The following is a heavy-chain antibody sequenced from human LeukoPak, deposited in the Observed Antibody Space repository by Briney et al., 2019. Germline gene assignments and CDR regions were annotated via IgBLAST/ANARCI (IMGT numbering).Heavy chain of an antibody. CDR3: ASHYYDSSGYPFDY. D-gene: IGHD3-22*01. V-gene: IGHV4-30-4*01. Sequence: SETLSLTCTVSGGSISSGDYYWSWIRQPPGKGLEWIGYIYYSGSTYYNPSLKGRVTISVDTSKNQFSLKLSSVTAADTAVYYCASHYYDSSGYPFDYWGQGTLVTVSS. J-gene: IGHJ4*02. CDR1: GGSISSGDYY. CDR2: IYYSGST.